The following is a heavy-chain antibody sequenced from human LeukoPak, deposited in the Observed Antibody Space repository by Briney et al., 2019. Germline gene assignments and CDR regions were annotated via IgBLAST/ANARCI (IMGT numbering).Heavy chain of an antibody. Sequence: ASVKVSCKSSGYTFISYAMHWVRQAPGQRLEWMGWMNAGNGNTKYSQKFQGRVTITRDTSASTAYMELSSLKSEDMAVYYCARDLSSGSLRYFDWSKYNWFDPWGQGTLVTVSS. CDR1: GYTFISYA. J-gene: IGHJ5*02. V-gene: IGHV1-3*03. CDR2: MNAGNGNT. D-gene: IGHD3-9*01. CDR3: ARDLSSGSLRYFDWSKYNWFDP.